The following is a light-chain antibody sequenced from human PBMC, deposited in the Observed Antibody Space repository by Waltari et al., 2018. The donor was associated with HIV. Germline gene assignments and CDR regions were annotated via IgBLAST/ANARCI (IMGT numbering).Light chain of an antibody. CDR1: QSVSSY. Sequence: EIVLTQSPATLSLSPGERATLSCRAGQSVSSYLAWYQQKPGQAPRLLYYDASNRATGIPARFRGSGSGTDFTLTISSLAPEDCAVYYCQQRSNWPWTFGQGTKVEIK. V-gene: IGKV3-11*01. J-gene: IGKJ1*01. CDR2: DAS. CDR3: QQRSNWPWT.